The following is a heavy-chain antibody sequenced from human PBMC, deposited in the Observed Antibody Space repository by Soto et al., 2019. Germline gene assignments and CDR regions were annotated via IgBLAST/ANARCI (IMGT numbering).Heavy chain of an antibody. V-gene: IGHV3-30-3*01. CDR3: ARSGVYYYYGMDV. Sequence: PGGSLTLSCAASGFTFSSYAMHWVRQAPGKGLEWVAVISYDGSNKYYADSVKGRFTISRDNSKNTLYLQMNSLRAEDTAVYYCARSGVYYYYGMDVWGQGTTVTVSS. CDR2: ISYDGSNK. D-gene: IGHD3-10*01. CDR1: GFTFSSYA. J-gene: IGHJ6*02.